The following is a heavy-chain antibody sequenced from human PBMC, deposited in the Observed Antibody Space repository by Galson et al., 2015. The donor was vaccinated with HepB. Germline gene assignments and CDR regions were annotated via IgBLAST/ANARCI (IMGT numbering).Heavy chain of an antibody. CDR1: GFDFSAYY. J-gene: IGHJ6*02. CDR2: MAPVSTYT. Sequence: SLRLSCAASGFDFSAYYVTWIRQAPGKGLEWLSYMAPVSTYTDYADSVRGRFTISRDNTKNSLYLHMSSLRAEDTAVYYCARRKATMIIAGLDVWGQGTTVIVSS. D-gene: IGHD3-22*01. CDR3: ARRKATMIIAGLDV. V-gene: IGHV3-11*03.